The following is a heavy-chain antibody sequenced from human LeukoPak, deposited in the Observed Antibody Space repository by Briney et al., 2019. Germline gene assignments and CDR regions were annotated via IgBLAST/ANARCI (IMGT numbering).Heavy chain of an antibody. Sequence: ASVEVSCKASGYTFTTYYMHWLRQAPGQGPEWMGIINPRGGSTDYAQKFQGRVTMTSDTSTSTVYMELHSLRSDDTAVYFCARVGMTAATADFWGQGTLVTVSS. J-gene: IGHJ4*02. CDR2: INPRGGST. D-gene: IGHD6-25*01. CDR1: GYTFTTYY. CDR3: ARVGMTAATADF. V-gene: IGHV1-46*01.